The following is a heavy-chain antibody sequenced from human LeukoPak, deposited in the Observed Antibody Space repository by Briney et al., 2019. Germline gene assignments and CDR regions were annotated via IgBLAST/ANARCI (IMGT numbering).Heavy chain of an antibody. J-gene: IGHJ4*02. CDR3: AKARSGWYNYFDY. CDR1: GFTFSSYA. CDR2: ISGSGGST. V-gene: IGHV3-23*01. D-gene: IGHD6-19*01. Sequence: SGGSLRLSCAASGFTFSSYAMHWVRQAPGKGLEWVSAISGSGGSTYYADSVKGRFTISRDNSKNTLYLQMNSLRAEDTAVYYCAKARSGWYNYFDYWGQGTLVTVSS.